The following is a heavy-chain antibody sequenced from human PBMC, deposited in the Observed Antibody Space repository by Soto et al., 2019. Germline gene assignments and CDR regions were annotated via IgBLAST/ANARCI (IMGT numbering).Heavy chain of an antibody. D-gene: IGHD5-18*01. V-gene: IGHV3-30*18. CDR1: GFTFSSYG. J-gene: IGHJ6*02. CDR2: ISYDGSNK. CDR3: AKALSGYSYGFFGMDV. Sequence: GGSLRLSCAASGFTFSSYGMHWVRQAPGKGLEWVAVISYDGSNKYYADSVKGRFTISRDNSKNTLYLQMNSLRAEDTAVYYCAKALSGYSYGFFGMDVWGQGTTVTVS.